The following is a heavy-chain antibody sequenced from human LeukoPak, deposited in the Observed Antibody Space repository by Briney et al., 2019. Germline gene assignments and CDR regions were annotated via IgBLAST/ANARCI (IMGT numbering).Heavy chain of an antibody. CDR3: VKTHDYGDFDY. J-gene: IGHJ4*02. Sequence: ASVKVSCKASGYTFTSYGISWVRQAPGQGLEWMGWISAYNGNTNYAQKLQGRVTMTTDTSTSTAYMELRSLRSDDTAVYYCVKTHDYGDFDYWGQGTLVTVSS. D-gene: IGHD4-17*01. CDR2: ISAYNGNT. V-gene: IGHV1-18*01. CDR1: GYTFTSYG.